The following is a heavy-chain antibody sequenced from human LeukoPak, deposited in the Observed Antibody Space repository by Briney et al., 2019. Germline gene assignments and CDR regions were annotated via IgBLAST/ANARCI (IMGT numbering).Heavy chain of an antibody. J-gene: IGHJ4*02. V-gene: IGHV1-18*01. D-gene: IGHD3-22*01. CDR2: ISAYNGNT. CDR3: ARVAYDSSGSYFDY. Sequence: VRQXXGXXXEXMGXISAYNGNTNYAQKLQGRVTMTTDTSTSTAYMELRSLRSDDTAVYYCARVAYDSSGSYFDYWGQGTLVTVSS.